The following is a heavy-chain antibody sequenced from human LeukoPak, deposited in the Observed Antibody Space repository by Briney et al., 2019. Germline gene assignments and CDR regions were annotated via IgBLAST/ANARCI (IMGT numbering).Heavy chain of an antibody. Sequence: PGGSLKLSCAASGFTFTNYAFNWVRQAPGKGLEWVSFINSGTNDLYCADSVKGRFTISRDDAKNSVYLQMSSLRADDTTVYFCARDPVGIADFDFWGQGALVTVSS. CDR3: ARDPVGIADFDF. V-gene: IGHV3-48*01. CDR2: INSGTNDL. CDR1: GFTFTNYA. D-gene: IGHD2-15*01. J-gene: IGHJ4*02.